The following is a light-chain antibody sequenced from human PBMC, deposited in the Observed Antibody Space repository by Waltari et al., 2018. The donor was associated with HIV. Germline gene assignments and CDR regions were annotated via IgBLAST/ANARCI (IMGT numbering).Light chain of an antibody. CDR2: GAS. Sequence: EIVLTQSPGTLSLSPGERDTLSCRASQIIGNAYLAWYQQKPGQAPRLLISGASSRANGVPDRFSGSGSETDFTLTISRLEPEDFAVYYCQHCGDASNTFGQGTKLEV. CDR1: QIIGNAY. J-gene: IGKJ2*01. CDR3: QHCGDASNT. V-gene: IGKV3-20*01.